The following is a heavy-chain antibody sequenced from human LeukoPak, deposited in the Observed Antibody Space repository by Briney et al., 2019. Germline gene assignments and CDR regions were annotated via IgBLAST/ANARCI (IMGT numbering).Heavy chain of an antibody. J-gene: IGHJ3*02. V-gene: IGHV4-59*01. Sequence: PSETLSLTCTVSGGSINSYYWSWIRQPPGKGLEWIGYIYYSGSTNYNPSLESRVTISVDTSKNQFSLKLSSVTAADTAVYYCARDRRYSTSPYDAFDIWGQGTMVTVSS. CDR3: ARDRRYSTSPYDAFDI. D-gene: IGHD6-6*01. CDR2: IYYSGST. CDR1: GGSINSYY.